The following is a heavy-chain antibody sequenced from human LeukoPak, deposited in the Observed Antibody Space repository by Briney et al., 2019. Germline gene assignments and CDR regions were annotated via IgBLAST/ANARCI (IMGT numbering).Heavy chain of an antibody. D-gene: IGHD4-23*01. CDR2: IKQDGSEK. V-gene: IGHV3-7*03. Sequence: GGSLRLSCAASGFTFSSYAMSWVRQAPGKGLEWVANIKQDGSEKYYVGSVKGRFTISRDNAKSSLYLQMNSLRAEDTAVYYCTREMVMIDYWGQGNLVTVSS. CDR3: TREMVMIDY. J-gene: IGHJ4*02. CDR1: GFTFSSYA.